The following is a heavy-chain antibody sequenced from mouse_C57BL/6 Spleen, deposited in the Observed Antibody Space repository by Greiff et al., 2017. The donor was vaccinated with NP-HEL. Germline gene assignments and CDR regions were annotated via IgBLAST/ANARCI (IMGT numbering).Heavy chain of an antibody. J-gene: IGHJ3*01. Sequence: QVQLQQPGTELVKPGASVKLSCKASGYTFTSYWMHWVKQRPGQGLEWIGNINPSNGGTNYNEKFKSKATLTVDKSYSTAYMQLSSLTSEDSAVYYCARSGSSYAWFAYWGQGTLVTVSA. CDR2: INPSNGGT. CDR1: GYTFTSYW. D-gene: IGHD1-1*01. CDR3: ARSGSSYAWFAY. V-gene: IGHV1-53*01.